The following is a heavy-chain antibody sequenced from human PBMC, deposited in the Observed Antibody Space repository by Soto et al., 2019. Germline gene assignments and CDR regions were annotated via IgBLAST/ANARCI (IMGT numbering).Heavy chain of an antibody. CDR1: GGSFRSSRFY. D-gene: IGHD2-15*01. J-gene: IGHJ3*02. CDR2: IYYSGST. CDR3: ATGSASSTSDAFDI. Sequence: SGTLSLTCTVAGGSFRSSRFYCGLFRQPPGKGLESIGNIYYSGSTYYSPSLKSRVIMSVDTSKNQFSLKVNSVTAADTAVYYCATGSASSTSDAFDIWDRGTVVT. V-gene: IGHV4-39*07.